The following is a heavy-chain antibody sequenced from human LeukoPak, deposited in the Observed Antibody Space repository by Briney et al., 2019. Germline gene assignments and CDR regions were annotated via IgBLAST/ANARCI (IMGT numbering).Heavy chain of an antibody. CDR2: IIPIFGTA. CDR3: ARWEYYYDTHYYYYYYGMDV. D-gene: IGHD3-22*01. J-gene: IGHJ6*02. CDR1: GGIFSSYA. Sequence: GASVKVSCKASGGIFSSYAISWVRQAPGQGLEWMGGIIPIFGTANYAQKFQGRVTITADESTSTAYMELSSLRSEDTAVYYCARWEYYYDTHYYYYYYGMDVWGQGTTVTVSS. V-gene: IGHV1-69*13.